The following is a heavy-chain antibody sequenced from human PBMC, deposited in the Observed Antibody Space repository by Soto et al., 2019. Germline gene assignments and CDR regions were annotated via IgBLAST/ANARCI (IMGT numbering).Heavy chain of an antibody. Sequence: ESGGGLVQPGGSLRLSCEASGFMFSAYWMSWVRQAPGKGLEWVANIHGDGGKIYYVDSVKGRFTISRDNRKRSLYLQMSSLRAEDTAVYYCATDFYGGYTYGPGDYWGQGALVAVSS. CDR3: ATDFYGGYTYGPGDY. CDR1: GFMFSAYW. CDR2: IHGDGGKI. J-gene: IGHJ4*02. V-gene: IGHV3-7*01. D-gene: IGHD5-18*01.